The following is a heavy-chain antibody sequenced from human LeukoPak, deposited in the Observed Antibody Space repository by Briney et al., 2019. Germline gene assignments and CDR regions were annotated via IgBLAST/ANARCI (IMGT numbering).Heavy chain of an antibody. J-gene: IGHJ6*03. CDR1: GFTFSDYY. CDR3: AKGDSGSYYGYYYYYMDV. Sequence: GGSLRLSCAASGFTFSDYYMSWIRQAPGKGLEWVSYISNSGSSKYYADSIKGRFTISRDNSKNTLYLQMNSLRAEDTAVYYCAKGDSGSYYGYYYYYMDVWGKGTTVTISS. D-gene: IGHD1-26*01. V-gene: IGHV3-11*04. CDR2: ISNSGSSK.